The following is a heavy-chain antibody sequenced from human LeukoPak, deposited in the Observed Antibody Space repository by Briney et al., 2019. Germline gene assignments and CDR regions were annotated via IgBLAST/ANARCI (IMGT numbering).Heavy chain of an antibody. CDR2: TRNKATNYGT. CDR3: ARWRSGSCSD. CDR1: GYPFSDHY. Sequence: PGGSLRLSCAVSGYPFSDHYIDWVRQAPGKGLEWVGQTRNKATNYGTDYAASVKGRFTTSRDDSRNSVYLQTNSLKIEDTAVYYCARWRSGSCSDWGQGTVVTVSS. J-gene: IGHJ4*02. V-gene: IGHV3-72*01. D-gene: IGHD2-15*01.